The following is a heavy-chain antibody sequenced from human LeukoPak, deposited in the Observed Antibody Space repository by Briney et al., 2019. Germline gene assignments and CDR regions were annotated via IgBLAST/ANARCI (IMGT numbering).Heavy chain of an antibody. V-gene: IGHV4-59*08. D-gene: IGHD1-26*01. Sequence: SETLSLTCNVSGGSISSYYWSWIRQPPGKGLEWIGYMYYSGNTNYNPSLKSRVTTSVDSSKNQFSLKLSSVTAADTAVYYCARHTLVGARNAFDNWGQGTMVTVSS. CDR3: ARHTLVGARNAFDN. J-gene: IGHJ3*02. CDR2: MYYSGNT. CDR1: GGSISSYY.